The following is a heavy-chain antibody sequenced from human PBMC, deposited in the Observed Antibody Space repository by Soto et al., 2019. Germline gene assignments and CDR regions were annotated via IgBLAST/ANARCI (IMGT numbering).Heavy chain of an antibody. V-gene: IGHV4-59*08. Sequence: SETLSLTCTVSGGSISSYYWSWIRQPPGKGLEWIGYIYYSGSTNYNPSLKSRVTISVDTSKNQFSLKLSSVTAADTAVYYCARHVVQWELLPYYFDYWGQGTLVTVSS. CDR1: GGSISSYY. J-gene: IGHJ4*02. CDR3: ARHVVQWELLPYYFDY. CDR2: IYYSGST. D-gene: IGHD1-26*01.